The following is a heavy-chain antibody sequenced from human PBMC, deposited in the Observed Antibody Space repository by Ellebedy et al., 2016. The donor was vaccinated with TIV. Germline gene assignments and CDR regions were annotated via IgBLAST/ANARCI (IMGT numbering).Heavy chain of an antibody. Sequence: SVKVSXKASGGTFSSYAICWLRQAPGQGLEWVGRIIPLLGTANYAQKFHGRVTITADRSTTTAYMELSSLKSEDTAIYYCARAFPYDYVWGSYRPPDSWGQGTLVTVSS. D-gene: IGHD3-16*02. V-gene: IGHV1-69*04. CDR2: IIPLLGTA. J-gene: IGHJ4*02. CDR1: GGTFSSYA. CDR3: ARAFPYDYVWGSYRPPDS.